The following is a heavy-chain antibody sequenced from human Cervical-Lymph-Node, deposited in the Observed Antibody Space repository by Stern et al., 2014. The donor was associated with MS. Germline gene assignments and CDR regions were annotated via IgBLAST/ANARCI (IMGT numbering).Heavy chain of an antibody. V-gene: IGHV4-34*01. CDR2: INPSGNT. J-gene: IGHJ3*02. D-gene: IGHD3-3*01. CDR3: ARRRVVDAFDI. CDR1: GGSFSGYY. Sequence: QVQLQQWGAGLLKPSETLSLTCAVYGGSFSGYYWSWIRQPPGKGLEWIGEINPSGNTNYNPSLKGRVTISVDPAKNQVSLKLSSVTAADTAVYYCARRRVVDAFDIWGQGTMVTVSS.